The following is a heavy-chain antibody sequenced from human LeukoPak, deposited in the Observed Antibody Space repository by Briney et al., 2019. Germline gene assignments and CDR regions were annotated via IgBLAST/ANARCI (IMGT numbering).Heavy chain of an antibody. D-gene: IGHD4-17*01. CDR2: ISGSGGRT. J-gene: IGHJ6*02. CDR1: GCTFSSYA. CDR3: AKHQQIYGDSLMDV. Sequence: GGSLRLSCAASGCTFSSYAMSWVRQAPGKGLEWVSTISGSGGRTYFTDSVKGRFTISRDNSKNTLYLQMNSLGAEDTAVYYCAKHQQIYGDSLMDVWGQGTTVTVSS. V-gene: IGHV3-23*01.